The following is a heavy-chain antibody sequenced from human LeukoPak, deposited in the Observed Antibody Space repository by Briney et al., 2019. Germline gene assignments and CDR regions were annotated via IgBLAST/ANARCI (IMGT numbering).Heavy chain of an antibody. V-gene: IGHV3-30-3*01. J-gene: IGHJ4*02. CDR2: ISYDGSNK. Sequence: GGSLRLSCAASGFTFSSYAMHWVRQAPGKGLEWVAVISYDGSNKYYADSVKGRFTISRDNSKNTLYLQMNSLRAEDTAVYYCAKGERKWELRGYYFDYWGQGTLVTVSS. D-gene: IGHD1-26*01. CDR3: AKGERKWELRGYYFDY. CDR1: GFTFSSYA.